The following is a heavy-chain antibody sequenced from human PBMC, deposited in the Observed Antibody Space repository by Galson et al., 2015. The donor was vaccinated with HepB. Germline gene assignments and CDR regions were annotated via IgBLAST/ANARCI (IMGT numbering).Heavy chain of an antibody. CDR3: AKVAGIAVAARAFDI. J-gene: IGHJ3*02. D-gene: IGHD6-19*01. CDR1: GFTFSSYG. Sequence: SLRLSCAASGFTFSSYGMHWVRQAPGKGLEWVAVIWYDGSNKYYADSVKGRFTISRDNSKNTLYLQMNSLRAEDTAVYYCAKVAGIAVAARAFDIWGQGTMVTVSS. V-gene: IGHV3-33*06. CDR2: IWYDGSNK.